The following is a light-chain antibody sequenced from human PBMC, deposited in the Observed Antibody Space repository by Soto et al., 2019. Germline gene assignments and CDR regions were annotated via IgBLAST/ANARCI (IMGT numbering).Light chain of an antibody. V-gene: IGKV1-12*01. Sequence: DIQMTQSPSSLSVSVGERVTITCRASQPIANWLAWYQQRPGHAPELLIHGASTLHSGVPPRFSGTGYGTDFTLTITSLQPEYLATYFCQQASDPPYTFGQGTKLEI. J-gene: IGKJ2*01. CDR2: GAS. CDR3: QQASDPPYT. CDR1: QPIANW.